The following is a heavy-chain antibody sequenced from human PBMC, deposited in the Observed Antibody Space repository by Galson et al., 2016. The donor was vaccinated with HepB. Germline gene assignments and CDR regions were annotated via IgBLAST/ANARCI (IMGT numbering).Heavy chain of an antibody. D-gene: IGHD3-3*01. CDR2: ISYDGTNK. Sequence: SLRLSCAASGFTFSSYGMHWVRQAPGKGLEWVAVISYDGTNKYYADSMKGRFTISRGNSKNTLYLQMNSLRAEDTAVYYCAKERAYDFWSGYSGAFDMWGQGTMVTVSS. J-gene: IGHJ3*02. CDR3: AKERAYDFWSGYSGAFDM. V-gene: IGHV3-30*18. CDR1: GFTFSSYG.